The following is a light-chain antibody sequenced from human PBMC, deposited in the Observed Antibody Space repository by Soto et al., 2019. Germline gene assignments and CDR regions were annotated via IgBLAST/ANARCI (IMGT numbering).Light chain of an antibody. CDR2: DAS. Sequence: EIVLTQSPNTLSLSPGERATLSCRASQSVNSDLAWYQQTPGQAPRPLIYDASTRAAGVPARFSGSGSGTEFTLTISSLQPEDFALYYCQQYSQWPLYTFGQGTKVDIK. J-gene: IGKJ2*01. V-gene: IGKV3-15*01. CDR1: QSVNSD. CDR3: QQYSQWPLYT.